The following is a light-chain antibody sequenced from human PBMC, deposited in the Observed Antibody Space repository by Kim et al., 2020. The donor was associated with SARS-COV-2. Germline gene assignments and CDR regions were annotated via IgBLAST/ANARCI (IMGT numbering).Light chain of an antibody. CDR3: QQHNTFSST. CDR2: KAS. CDR1: QNINNY. J-gene: IGKJ1*01. V-gene: IGKV1-5*03. Sequence: ASVGDRVTITCRASQNINNYLAWYQQKPGNAPKLLISKASTLESGVPSRFSGSGSGTEFTLTISSLQPDDFATYYCQQHNTFSSTFGQGTKVDIK.